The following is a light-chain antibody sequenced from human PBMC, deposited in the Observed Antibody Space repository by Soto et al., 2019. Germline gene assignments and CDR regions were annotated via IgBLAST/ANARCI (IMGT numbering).Light chain of an antibody. J-gene: IGKJ4*01. CDR3: QHSGRSPPLT. V-gene: IGKV3-11*01. Sequence: EIVLTQSPATLSFSPGERATLSCRASQSVSIYLAWYQQKPGQAPRLLIYDASNRATGIPARFSGSGSGTDFTLTISSLEPEDFAVFYCQHSGRSPPLTFGGGTKVEIK. CDR1: QSVSIY. CDR2: DAS.